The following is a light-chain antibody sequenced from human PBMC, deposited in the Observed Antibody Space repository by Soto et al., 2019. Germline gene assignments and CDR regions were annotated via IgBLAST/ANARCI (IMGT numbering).Light chain of an antibody. Sequence: SYELTQPPSVSVAPEKTARLTCGGDNIGSKRVHWDRQKPGQAHVLVIYYDSDRPSGIPERFSGSNSGNTATRTINRVEAGDEADYYCQVWDITTDHYVFGTGTKLTVL. V-gene: IGLV3-21*04. CDR1: NIGSKR. CDR2: YDS. J-gene: IGLJ1*01. CDR3: QVWDITTDHYV.